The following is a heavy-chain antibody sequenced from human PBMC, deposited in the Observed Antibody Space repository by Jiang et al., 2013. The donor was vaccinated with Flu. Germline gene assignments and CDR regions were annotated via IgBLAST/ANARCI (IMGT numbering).Heavy chain of an antibody. J-gene: IGHJ1*01. CDR3: ATDRTTVTTFDFQH. CDR1: S. CDR2: FDPEDGET. D-gene: IGHD4-17*01. Sequence: SMHWVRQAPGKGLEWMGGFDPEDGETIYAQKFQGRVTMTEDTSTDTAYMELSSLRSEDTAVYYCATDRTTVTTFDFQHWGQGTLVTVSS. V-gene: IGHV1-24*01.